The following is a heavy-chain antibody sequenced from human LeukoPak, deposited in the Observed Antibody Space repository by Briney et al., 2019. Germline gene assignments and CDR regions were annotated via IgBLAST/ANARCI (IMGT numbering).Heavy chain of an antibody. CDR1: GYTFTSYY. D-gene: IGHD2-15*01. V-gene: IGHV1-46*03. Sequence: PEASVKVSCKASGYTFTSYYMHWVRQAPGQGLEWIGIINPSGGSTSYAQKFQGRVTMTRDTSTSTVYMELSSLRSEDTAVYYCAREECSGGSCYFRYFDYWGQGTLVTVSS. CDR2: INPSGGST. J-gene: IGHJ4*02. CDR3: AREECSGGSCYFRYFDY.